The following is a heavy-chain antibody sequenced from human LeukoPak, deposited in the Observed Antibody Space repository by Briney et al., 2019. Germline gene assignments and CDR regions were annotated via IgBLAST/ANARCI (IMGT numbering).Heavy chain of an antibody. Sequence: GGSLRLSCAASGFTFSSYGMHWVRQAPGKGLEWVAVISYDGSNKYYADSVKGRFTISRDNSKNTLYLQMNSLRAEDTAVYYCAKVVLAYCGGDCPTHFDYRGQGTLVTVSS. D-gene: IGHD2-21*02. V-gene: IGHV3-30*18. CDR2: ISYDGSNK. CDR1: GFTFSSYG. J-gene: IGHJ4*02. CDR3: AKVVLAYCGGDCPTHFDY.